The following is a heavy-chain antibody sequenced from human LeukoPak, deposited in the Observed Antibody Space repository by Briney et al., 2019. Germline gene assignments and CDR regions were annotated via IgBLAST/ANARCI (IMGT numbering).Heavy chain of an antibody. V-gene: IGHV4-59*01. CDR2: IYYSGST. CDR1: GGSISSFY. J-gene: IGHJ3*02. D-gene: IGHD4-17*01. CDR3: AGHDYGDYDAFDI. Sequence: SETLSLTCTVSGGSISSFYWSWIRQPPGKGLEWIGYIYYSGSTNYNPSLKSRVTISVDTSKNQFSLKLSSVTAADTAVYYCAGHDYGDYDAFDIWGQGTMVTVSS.